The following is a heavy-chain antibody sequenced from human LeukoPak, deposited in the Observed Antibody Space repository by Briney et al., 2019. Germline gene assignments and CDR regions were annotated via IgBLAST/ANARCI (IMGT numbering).Heavy chain of an antibody. CDR1: GGSLRSSTYY. CDR2: IHYDGST. V-gene: IGHV4-39*07. D-gene: IGHD3-16*02. CDR3: ARDNRSLLDS. Sequence: SETLSLTCTVSGGSLRSSTYYWAWIRQPPGKGLEWLGSIHYDGSTFDNPSLKSRFTMSVDTSRNHFSLKMTSVTAADTAVYYCARDNRSLLDSWGQGILVTVSS. J-gene: IGHJ4*02.